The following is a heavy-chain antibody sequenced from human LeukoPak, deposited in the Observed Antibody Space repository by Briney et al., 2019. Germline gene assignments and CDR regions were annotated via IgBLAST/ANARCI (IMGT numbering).Heavy chain of an antibody. D-gene: IGHD3-16*01. CDR2: ISPSSTYT. CDR1: GFSFSLYG. J-gene: IGHJ4*02. Sequence: GGSLRLSCAASGFSFSLYGMNWVRQAPGKGLEWVASISPSSTYTFYGDAVKGRFTISRDDTTNSVRLQMNSLGPEDTAVYYCARVAYTYVFDFWGQGTLLTVSS. CDR3: ARVAYTYVFDF. V-gene: IGHV3-21*01.